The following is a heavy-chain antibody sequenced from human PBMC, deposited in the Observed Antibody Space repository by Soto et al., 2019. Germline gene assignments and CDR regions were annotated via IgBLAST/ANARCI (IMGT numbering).Heavy chain of an antibody. V-gene: IGHV1-18*01. Sequence: QVQLVQSGDEVKKPGASVKVSCKASGYIFVNYGIAWVRQGPGQGLEWMGWISPYTGNTHSATKVQGRLTMTTDTPTGTDYMDLGSLTSDDTAVYYCVMVDNYVTPTPQDVWGQGTTVTVSS. D-gene: IGHD3-16*01. J-gene: IGHJ6*02. CDR1: GYIFVNYG. CDR3: VMVDNYVTPTPQDV. CDR2: ISPYTGNT.